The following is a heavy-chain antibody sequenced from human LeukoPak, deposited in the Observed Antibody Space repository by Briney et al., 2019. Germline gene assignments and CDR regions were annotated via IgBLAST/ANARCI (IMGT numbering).Heavy chain of an antibody. Sequence: PGGSLRLSCAASGFTFSSYAMHWVRQAPGKGLEYVSAISSNGGSTYYANSVKGRFTISRDNSKNTPYLQMGSLRAEDMAVYYCARDRIAAGGYYFDYWGQGTLVTVSS. CDR2: ISSNGGST. V-gene: IGHV3-64*01. J-gene: IGHJ4*02. D-gene: IGHD6-13*01. CDR1: GFTFSSYA. CDR3: ARDRIAAGGYYFDY.